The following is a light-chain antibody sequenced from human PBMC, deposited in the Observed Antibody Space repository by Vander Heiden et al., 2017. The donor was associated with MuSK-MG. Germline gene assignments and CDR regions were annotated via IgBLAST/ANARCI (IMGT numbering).Light chain of an antibody. V-gene: IGLV2-23*01. CDR3: CPYAPGRGHCSA. J-gene: IGLJ1*01. CDR2: DDV. CDR1: SSDVGTQNP. Sequence: ISCTVASSDVGTQNPVSWDQQYPGKAPKVMIYDDVKRPSWVPIRLCGSKSGSTASLTIAGLQAEDEANYYCCPYAPGRGHCSAFVTWTKLTVL.